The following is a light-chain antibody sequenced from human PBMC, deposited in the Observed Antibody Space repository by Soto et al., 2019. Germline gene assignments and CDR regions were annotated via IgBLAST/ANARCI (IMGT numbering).Light chain of an antibody. CDR3: QQSNSTPRT. V-gene: IGKV1-39*01. CDR1: QSISRR. Sequence: DIQMTQSPSSLSASVGDRVTITCRASQSISRRLNWFQQKPGKAPKLLIYDISSLQSGVPSRFSGSGSGTDFTLTISSLQPEDFATYYCQQSNSTPRTFGGGTRVEIK. J-gene: IGKJ4*01. CDR2: DIS.